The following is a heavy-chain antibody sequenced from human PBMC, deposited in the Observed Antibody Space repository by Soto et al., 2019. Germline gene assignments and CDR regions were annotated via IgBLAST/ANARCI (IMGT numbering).Heavy chain of an antibody. D-gene: IGHD6-19*01. CDR2: IYWDDDK. Sequence: SGPTLVKPTQTLTLTCTFSGFSLSTSGVGVGWIRQPPGKALEWLALIYWDDDKRYSPSLKSRLTITKDTSKNQVVLTMTNMDPVDTATYYCAHIKGKPYSSGWYWVDWFDPWGQGTLVTVSS. V-gene: IGHV2-5*02. CDR1: GFSLSTSGVG. J-gene: IGHJ5*02. CDR3: AHIKGKPYSSGWYWVDWFDP.